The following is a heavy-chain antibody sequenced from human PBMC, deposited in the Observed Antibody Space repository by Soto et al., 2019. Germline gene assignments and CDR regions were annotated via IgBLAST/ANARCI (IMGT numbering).Heavy chain of an antibody. CDR2: ISYVGSNK. D-gene: IGHD2-15*01. Sequence: GGSLRLPCAPSGFTSSNYDMHWVRQAPGKGLEWVAVISYVGSNKYYADSVRGRFTISRDNSKNTLYLQMSSMRADDTAVYYCAKAAATYYCSGGYCYNYYFDSWGQGTLATVSS. CDR1: GFTSSNYD. CDR3: AKAAATYYCSGGYCYNYYFDS. V-gene: IGHV3-30*18. J-gene: IGHJ4*02.